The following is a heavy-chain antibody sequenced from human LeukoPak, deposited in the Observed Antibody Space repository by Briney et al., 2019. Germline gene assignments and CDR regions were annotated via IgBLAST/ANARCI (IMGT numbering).Heavy chain of an antibody. J-gene: IGHJ3*02. CDR1: GGSISSSSYY. Sequence: SETLSLTCTVSGGSISSSSYYWGWLRQPPGKGLEWIGSIYYSGSTYYNPSLKSRVTISVDTSKNQFSLKLSSVTAADTAVYYCARHPQTGTTGSGAFDIWGQGTMVTVSS. CDR2: IYYSGST. V-gene: IGHV4-39*07. CDR3: ARHPQTGTTGSGAFDI. D-gene: IGHD1-7*01.